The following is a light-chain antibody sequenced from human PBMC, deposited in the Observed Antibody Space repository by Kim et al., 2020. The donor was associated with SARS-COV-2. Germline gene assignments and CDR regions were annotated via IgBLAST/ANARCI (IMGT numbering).Light chain of an antibody. J-gene: IGLJ3*02. CDR2: KDS. CDR3: YSAADNNSWV. Sequence: VSPGQTARITCSGDVLAKKYARWFQQEPGQAPVLVIYKDSERPSGIPERFSGSSSGTTVTLTISGAQVEDEADYYCYSAADNNSWVFGGGTQLTVL. V-gene: IGLV3-27*01. CDR1: VLAKKY.